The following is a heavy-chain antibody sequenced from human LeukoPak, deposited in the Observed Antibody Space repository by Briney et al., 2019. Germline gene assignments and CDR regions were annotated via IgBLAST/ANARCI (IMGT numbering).Heavy chain of an antibody. CDR2: IYYSGST. D-gene: IGHD5-24*01. J-gene: IGHJ4*02. V-gene: IGHV4-59*11. CDR1: GGSISGHY. Sequence: SETLSLTCTVSGGSISGHYWSWIRQPPGKGLEWIGYIYYSGSTNYNPSLKSRVTISVDTSKNQFSLKLSSVTAADTAVYYCARGRAKDIDYWGQGTLVTVSS. CDR3: ARGRAKDIDY.